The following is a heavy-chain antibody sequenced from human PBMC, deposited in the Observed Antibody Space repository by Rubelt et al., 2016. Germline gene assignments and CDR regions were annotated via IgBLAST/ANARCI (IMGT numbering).Heavy chain of an antibody. Sequence: VQLQQWGAGLLKPSETLSLTCAVYGGSFSGYYWNWIRQPPGKGLEWVAVIPPSGGNTSYADSVKGRFTISRDNYRNTVYLQMNSLRVDDTAVYYCAQASQLWFSCSPNWGQGTLVTVSS. CDR3: AQASQLWFSCSPN. CDR1: GGSFSGYY. D-gene: IGHD3-10*01. CDR2: IPPSGGNT. V-gene: IGHV3-23*01. J-gene: IGHJ4*02.